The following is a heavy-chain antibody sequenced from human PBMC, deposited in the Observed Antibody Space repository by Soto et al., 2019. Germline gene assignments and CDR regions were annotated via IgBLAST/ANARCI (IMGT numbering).Heavy chain of an antibody. CDR3: AHSRNLITEDAQVGDFDY. D-gene: IGHD3-10*01. Sequence: QITLKESGPTQVKPTQPLTLTCSFSGFSLNTDGEGVGWVRQPPGEALEWLALIYWDDDERYSPSLKTRLTISKDPSKNQVVLRMTNMDPVDTATYYCAHSRNLITEDAQVGDFDYWGQGTLVTVSS. CDR1: GFSLNTDGEG. CDR2: IYWDDDE. V-gene: IGHV2-5*02. J-gene: IGHJ4*02.